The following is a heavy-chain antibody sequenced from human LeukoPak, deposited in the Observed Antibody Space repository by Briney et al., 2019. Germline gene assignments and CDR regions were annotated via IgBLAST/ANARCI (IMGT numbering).Heavy chain of an antibody. D-gene: IGHD3-10*01. CDR3: ARGARGWFDP. CDR2: IYYSGST. CDR1: GGSISSGGYY. Sequence: SETLSLTCTVSGGSISSGGYYWSWIRQHPGKGLEWIGYIYYSGSTYYNPSLKSRVTISVDTSKNQFSLKLSSVTAADTAVYYCARGARGWFDPWGQGTLVTVSS. J-gene: IGHJ5*02. V-gene: IGHV4-31*03.